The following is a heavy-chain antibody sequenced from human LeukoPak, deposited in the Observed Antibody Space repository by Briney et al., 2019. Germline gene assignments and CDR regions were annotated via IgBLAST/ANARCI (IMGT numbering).Heavy chain of an antibody. CDR3: ARGDGYNPYYYYYGMDV. CDR1: GFTFSDYY. J-gene: IGHJ6*02. Sequence: GGSLRLSCAASGFTFSDYYMSWIRQAPGKGLEWVSYISSSGSTIYYADSVKGRFTISRDNAKNSLYLQMNSLRAGDTAVYYCARGDGYNPYYYYYGMDVWGQGTTVTVSS. D-gene: IGHD5-24*01. CDR2: ISSSGSTI. V-gene: IGHV3-11*01.